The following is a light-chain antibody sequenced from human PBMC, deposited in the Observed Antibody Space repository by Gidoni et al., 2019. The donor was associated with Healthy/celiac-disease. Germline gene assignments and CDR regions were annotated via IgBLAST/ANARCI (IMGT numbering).Light chain of an antibody. V-gene: IGLV2-18*02. Sequence: PGQSVTISCTGTSSDVGSYNRVSWYQQPPGTAPKLMIYEVSNRPSGVPDRFSGSKSGNTASLTISGLQAEDEADYYCSSYTSSSTLVFGGGTKLTVL. CDR2: EVS. CDR1: SSDVGSYNR. CDR3: SSYTSSSTLV. J-gene: IGLJ3*02.